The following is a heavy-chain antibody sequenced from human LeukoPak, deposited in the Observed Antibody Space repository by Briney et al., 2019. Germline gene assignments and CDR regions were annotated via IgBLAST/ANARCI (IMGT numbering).Heavy chain of an antibody. D-gene: IGHD6-13*01. Sequence: SETLSLTCTVSGGSISSHYWSWIRQPPGKGLEWIGYIYYSGSTNYNSSLKSRVTISVDTSKNQFSLKLSSVTAADTAVYYCARAPRRYSSSWYYLWFDPWGQGTLVTVSS. CDR2: IYYSGST. CDR3: ARAPRRYSSSWYYLWFDP. CDR1: GGSISSHY. V-gene: IGHV4-59*11. J-gene: IGHJ5*02.